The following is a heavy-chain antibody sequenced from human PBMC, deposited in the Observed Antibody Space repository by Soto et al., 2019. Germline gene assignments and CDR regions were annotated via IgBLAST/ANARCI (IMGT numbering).Heavy chain of an antibody. D-gene: IGHD3-22*01. CDR1: GYSFTSYW. CDR3: ARQLRYYDSSGYYFDY. J-gene: IGHJ4*02. Sequence: GESLKISCKGSGYSFTSYWIGWVRQMPGKGLEWMGIIYPGDSDTRYSPSFQGQVTISADKSISTAYLQWSSLKASDTAMYYCARQLRYYDSSGYYFDYWGQGTLVTVSS. V-gene: IGHV5-51*01. CDR2: IYPGDSDT.